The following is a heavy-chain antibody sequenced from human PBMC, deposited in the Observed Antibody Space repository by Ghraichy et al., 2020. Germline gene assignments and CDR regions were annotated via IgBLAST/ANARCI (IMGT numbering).Heavy chain of an antibody. CDR1: GFTFSSYA. Sequence: LSLTCAASGFTFSSYAMSWVRQAPGKGLEWVSGISGSGGSKYYADSVKGRFTISRDNSKNTLYLQMNSLRAEDTAVYDCAKDRLASGSYYFDYWGQGTLVTVSS. J-gene: IGHJ4*02. V-gene: IGHV3-23*01. CDR2: ISGSGGSK. D-gene: IGHD1-26*01. CDR3: AKDRLASGSYYFDY.